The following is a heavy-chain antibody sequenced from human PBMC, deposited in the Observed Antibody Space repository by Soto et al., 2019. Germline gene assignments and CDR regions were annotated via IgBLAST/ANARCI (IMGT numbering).Heavy chain of an antibody. Sequence: SETLSLTCTVSGGSISSSSYYWGWIRQPPGKGLEWIGSIYYSGSTYYNPSLKSRVTISVDTSKNQFSLKLSSVTAADTAVYYCARLQFSRIPFLDFCSGGSCPWGQGTLVTVSS. CDR1: GGSISSSSYY. J-gene: IGHJ5*02. D-gene: IGHD2-15*01. V-gene: IGHV4-39*01. CDR2: IYYSGST. CDR3: ARLQFSRIPFLDFCSGGSCP.